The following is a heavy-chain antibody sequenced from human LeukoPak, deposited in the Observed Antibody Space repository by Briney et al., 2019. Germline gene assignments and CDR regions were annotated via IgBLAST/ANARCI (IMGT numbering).Heavy chain of an antibody. CDR2: IFTSGIISGNT. CDR1: GGSTSSYY. Sequence: SETLSLTCTVSGGSTSSYYWSWIRQSPGKGLEWIGRIFTSGIISGNTNYNPSLASRVTMSVDASKNQFSLKLSSVTAADTAVYYCARVLRWFGEADYYYYMDVWGKGTTVTVSS. J-gene: IGHJ6*03. CDR3: ARVLRWFGEADYYYYMDV. D-gene: IGHD3-10*01. V-gene: IGHV4-4*07.